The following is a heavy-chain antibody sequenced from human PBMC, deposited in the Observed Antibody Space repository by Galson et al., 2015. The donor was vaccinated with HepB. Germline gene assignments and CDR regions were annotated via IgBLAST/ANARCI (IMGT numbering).Heavy chain of an antibody. Sequence: SVKVSCKASGYTFTRYAMNWVRHAPGQGFEWMGWINTNTGNPTYAQGFTGRFVFSLDTSVSTAYPQISSLQAEDTAVYYCARELGVVASVGYDYWGQGTLVTVSS. D-gene: IGHD3-16*01. CDR2: INTNTGNP. V-gene: IGHV7-4-1*02. CDR3: ARELGVVASVGYDY. CDR1: GYTFTRYA. J-gene: IGHJ4*02.